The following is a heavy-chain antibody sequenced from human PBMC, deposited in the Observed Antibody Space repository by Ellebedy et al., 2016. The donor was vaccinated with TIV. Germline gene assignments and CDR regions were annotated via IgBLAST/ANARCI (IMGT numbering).Heavy chain of an antibody. Sequence: MPSETLSLTCAVYGGSFSGYYWSWIRQPPGKGLEWIGEINHSGSTNYNPSLKSRVTITVDTSKNQFSLKLNSVTAADTAVYYCARSQVWGSSWSYNWFDPWGQGTLVTVSS. J-gene: IGHJ5*02. V-gene: IGHV4-34*01. CDR3: ARSQVWGSSWSYNWFDP. D-gene: IGHD6-13*01. CDR1: GGSFSGYY. CDR2: INHSGST.